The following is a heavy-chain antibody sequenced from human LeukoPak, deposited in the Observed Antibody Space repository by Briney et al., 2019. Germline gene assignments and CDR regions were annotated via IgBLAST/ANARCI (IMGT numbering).Heavy chain of an antibody. D-gene: IGHD3-10*01. CDR1: GFTFSSYT. CDR2: IDSRSSTI. CDR3: ARRITMVRGIFKGVNYYMDV. V-gene: IGHV3-48*01. Sequence: GGSLRLSCTGSGFTFSSYTMNWVRQAPGKGLEWVSYIDSRSSTIFYADSVKGRFTISRGNAKNSLYLQMNSLRAEDTAVYYCARRITMVRGIFKGVNYYMDVWGKGTTVTISS. J-gene: IGHJ6*03.